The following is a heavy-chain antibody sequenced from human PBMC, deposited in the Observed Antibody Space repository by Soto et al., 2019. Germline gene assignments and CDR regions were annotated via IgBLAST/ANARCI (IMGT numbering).Heavy chain of an antibody. D-gene: IGHD6-13*01. J-gene: IGHJ5*02. CDR1: GGTFSSYA. CDR3: AREDSSRGWFDP. Sequence: QVQLVQSGAEVQKPGSSVKVSCKASGGTFSSYASSWVRQAPGQGLEWMGGIIPIFGTANYAQKFQGRVTITADESTSTAYMALSSMRSEDTAVYYCAREDSSRGWFDPWGQGTLVTVST. CDR2: IIPIFGTA. V-gene: IGHV1-69*12.